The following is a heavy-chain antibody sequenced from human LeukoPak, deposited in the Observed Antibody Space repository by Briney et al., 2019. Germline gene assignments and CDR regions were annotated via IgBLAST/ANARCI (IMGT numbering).Heavy chain of an antibody. V-gene: IGHV4-39*01. CDR3: ASWGATHHYFDS. D-gene: IGHD1-26*01. CDR2: IYHSGST. CDR1: GGSISSSSYY. Sequence: SETLSLTCTVSGGSISSSSYYWGWIRQPPGKGLEWIGSIYHSGSTYYNPSLKSRVTISVDTSKNQFSLKLSSVTAADTAVYYCASWGATHHYFDSWGRGTLVTVSS. J-gene: IGHJ4*02.